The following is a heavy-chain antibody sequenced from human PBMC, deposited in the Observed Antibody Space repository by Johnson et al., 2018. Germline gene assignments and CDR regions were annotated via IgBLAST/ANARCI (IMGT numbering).Heavy chain of an antibody. Sequence: QVQLVQSGGGVVQPGRSLRLSCAASGFTFSSYFMHWVRQAPGKGLEWVAVVSFAGSDEYYADSVKGRFTISRDNSKNTLDLQMTSLRDEDTAVYYCARDPESVSDYSYMDVWGKGTTVTVSS. CDR2: VSFAGSDE. CDR3: ARDPESVSDYSYMDV. CDR1: GFTFSSYF. D-gene: IGHD1-14*01. V-gene: IGHV3-30-3*01. J-gene: IGHJ6*03.